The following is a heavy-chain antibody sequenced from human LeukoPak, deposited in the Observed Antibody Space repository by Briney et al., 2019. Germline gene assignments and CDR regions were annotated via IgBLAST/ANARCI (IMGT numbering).Heavy chain of an antibody. CDR2: IKQDGSEK. CDR3: AREGIAARNYMDV. V-gene: IGHV3-7*01. J-gene: IGHJ6*03. D-gene: IGHD6-6*01. Sequence: PGGSLRLSCAASGFTFSSYWMSWVRQAPGKGLEWVANIKQDGSEKYYVDSVKGRFTISRDNAKNSLYLQMNSLRAEDTAVYYCAREGIAARNYMDVWGKGTTVTVSS. CDR1: GFTFSSYW.